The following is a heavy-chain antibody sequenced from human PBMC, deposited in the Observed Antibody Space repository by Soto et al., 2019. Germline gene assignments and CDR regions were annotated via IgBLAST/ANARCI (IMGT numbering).Heavy chain of an antibody. CDR2: ISAYNGNT. V-gene: IGHV1-18*01. J-gene: IGHJ6*02. CDR3: ASGLCGVVPSYYYYYGMDV. Sequence: QVQLVQSGAEVKKPGASVKVSCKASGYTFTSYGISWVRQAPGQGLEWMGWISAYNGNTNYAQKLQGRVTMTTDTSTSTAYMELRSLRSDDTAVYYCASGLCGVVPSYYYYYGMDVWGQGTTVTVSS. CDR1: GYTFTSYG. D-gene: IGHD3-3*01.